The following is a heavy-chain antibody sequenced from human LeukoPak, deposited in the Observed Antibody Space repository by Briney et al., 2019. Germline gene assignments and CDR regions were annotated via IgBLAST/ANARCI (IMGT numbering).Heavy chain of an antibody. CDR3: ARGLSSSWGVVSFDY. D-gene: IGHD6-6*01. Sequence: SGGSLRLSCAASGFTFSSYWMHWVRQAPGKGLVWVSRINTDGSSTSYADSVKGRFTISRDNAKNTLYLQMNSLRAEDTAVYYCARGLSSSWGVVSFDYWGQGTLVTVSS. V-gene: IGHV3-74*01. J-gene: IGHJ4*02. CDR2: INTDGSST. CDR1: GFTFSSYW.